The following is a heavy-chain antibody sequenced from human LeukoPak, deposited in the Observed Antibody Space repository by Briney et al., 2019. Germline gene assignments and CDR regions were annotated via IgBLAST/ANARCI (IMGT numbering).Heavy chain of an antibody. D-gene: IGHD3-22*01. CDR2: ISAYNGNT. CDR3: ARDKGLGDYYDSSGYSRLDY. Sequence: ASVKVSCKASGYTFTSYGISWVRQAPGRGLEWMGWISAYNGNTNYAQKLQGRVTMTTDTSTSTAYMELRSLRSDDTAVYYCARDKGLGDYYDSSGYSRLDYWGQGTLVTVSS. CDR1: GYTFTSYG. J-gene: IGHJ4*02. V-gene: IGHV1-18*01.